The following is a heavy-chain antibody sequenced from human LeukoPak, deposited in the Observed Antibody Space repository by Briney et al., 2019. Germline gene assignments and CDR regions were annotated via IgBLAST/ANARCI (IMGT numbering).Heavy chain of an antibody. CDR3: ARDRVLLGRRFDY. V-gene: IGHV1-2*06. D-gene: IGHD1-26*01. CDR1: GYTFTGYY. J-gene: IGHJ4*02. CDR2: INPNSGGT. Sequence: GASVKVSCKASGYTFTGYYMHCVRQAPGQGLEWMGRINPNSGGTNYAQKFQGRVTMTRDTSIRTAYMELSRLRSDDTAVYYCARDRVLLGRRFDYWGQGTLVTVSS.